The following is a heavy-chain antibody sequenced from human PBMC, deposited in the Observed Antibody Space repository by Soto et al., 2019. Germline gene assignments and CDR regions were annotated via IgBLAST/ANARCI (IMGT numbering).Heavy chain of an antibody. D-gene: IGHD1-26*01. J-gene: IGHJ6*02. V-gene: IGHV1-69*12. CDR1: GGTFGNSA. Sequence: QVQLVQSGAEVKKPGSSVTVSCKASGGTFGNSAISWVRQAPGQGLEWMGGIMPIFPTPDYAQKFQGRVTITADESTSTAYMELTSLRSEDTAGYYCARDKDRQQIGGNYSYGMDVWGQGTTVTV. CDR3: ARDKDRQQIGGNYSYGMDV. CDR2: IMPIFPTP.